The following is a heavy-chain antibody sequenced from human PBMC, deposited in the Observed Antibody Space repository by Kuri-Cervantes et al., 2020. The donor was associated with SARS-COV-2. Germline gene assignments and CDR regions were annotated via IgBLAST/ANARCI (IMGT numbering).Heavy chain of an antibody. CDR3: TTDRVYCTNGVCDAPHYYYGMDV. Sequence: GGSLRLSCAASGFTFSNAWMNWVRQAPGKGLEWVGRIKSKTDGGTTDYAAPVKGRFTISRDDSKNTLYLHMNSLKTEDTAVYYCTTDRVYCTNGVCDAPHYYYGMDVWGQGNTV. V-gene: IGHV3-15*07. D-gene: IGHD2-8*01. CDR1: GFTFSNAW. J-gene: IGHJ6*01. CDR2: IKSKTDGGTT.